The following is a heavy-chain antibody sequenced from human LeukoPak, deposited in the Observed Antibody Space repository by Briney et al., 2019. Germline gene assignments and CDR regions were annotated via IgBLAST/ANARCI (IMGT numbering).Heavy chain of an antibody. Sequence: SETLSLTCTVSGDSVSSGYWTWIRQSPGKGREWIGYISDSGIADYNPSLKSRLTISVDTSNNQFSLNLNSVTAADTAVYYCAGRGHRYSRDWGQGILVTVSS. D-gene: IGHD2-15*01. V-gene: IGHV4-4*09. CDR3: AGRGHRYSRD. J-gene: IGHJ1*01. CDR2: ISDSGIA. CDR1: GDSVSSGY.